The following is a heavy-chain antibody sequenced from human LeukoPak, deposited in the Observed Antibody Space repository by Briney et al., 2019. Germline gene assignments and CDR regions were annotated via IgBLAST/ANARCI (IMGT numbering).Heavy chain of an antibody. J-gene: IGHJ3*02. D-gene: IGHD3/OR15-3a*01. V-gene: IGHV4-59*08. CDR1: GGSIRSYY. Sequence: SETLSLTCTVSGGSIRSYYWSWIRQPPGKGLEWIGYIYYSGSTNYNPSLKSRVTVSVDTSKNQFSLKLSSVPAADTAVYYCATLFTWTHFDIWGQGTMVTVSS. CDR2: IYYSGST. CDR3: ATLFTWTHFDI.